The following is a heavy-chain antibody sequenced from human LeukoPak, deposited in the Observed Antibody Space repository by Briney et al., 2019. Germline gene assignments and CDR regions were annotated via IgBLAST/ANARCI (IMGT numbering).Heavy chain of an antibody. CDR2: IFTSGST. V-gene: IGHV4-4*07. J-gene: IGHJ4*02. D-gene: IGHD4-17*01. CDR1: GGPISSNY. Sequence: PSETLSLTCTVSGGPISSNYWSWIRQPAGKGLEWIGRIFTSGSTNYNPSLKSRVTMSVDTSKNQFSLKLSSVTAADTAVYYCARDHGDFVWFFDYWGQGILVTVSS. CDR3: ARDHGDFVWFFDY.